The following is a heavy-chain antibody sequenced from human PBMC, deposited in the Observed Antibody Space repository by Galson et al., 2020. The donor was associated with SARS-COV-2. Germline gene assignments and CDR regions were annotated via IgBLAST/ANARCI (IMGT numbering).Heavy chain of an antibody. CDR3: ARHGEITMIVVVIPGAFDI. Sequence: ETSETLSLTCTVSGGSISSSSYYWGWIRQPPGKGLEWIGRIYYSGNTYYNPSLKSRVTISVDTSKNQFSLKLSSVTAADTAVYYCARHGEITMIVVVIPGAFDIWGQGTMVTVSS. CDR2: IYYSGNT. CDR1: GGSISSSSYY. V-gene: IGHV4-39*01. J-gene: IGHJ3*02. D-gene: IGHD3-22*01.